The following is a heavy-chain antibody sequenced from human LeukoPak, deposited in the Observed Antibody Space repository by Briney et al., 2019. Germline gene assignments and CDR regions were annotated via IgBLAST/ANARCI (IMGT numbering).Heavy chain of an antibody. CDR3: ARVRRSGSYYNLLNWFDP. CDR2: INHSGST. J-gene: IGHJ5*02. V-gene: IGHV4-34*01. Sequence: SETLSLTCAVYGGSFSGYYWSWIRQPPGKGLEWIGEINHSGSTNYNPSLKSRVTISVDTSKNQFSLKLSSVTAADTAVYYWARVRRSGSYYNLLNWFDPWGQGTLVTVSS. D-gene: IGHD3-10*01. CDR1: GGSFSGYY.